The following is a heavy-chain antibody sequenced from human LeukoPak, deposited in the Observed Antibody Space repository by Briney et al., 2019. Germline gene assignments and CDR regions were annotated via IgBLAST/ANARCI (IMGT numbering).Heavy chain of an antibody. V-gene: IGHV3-74*03. CDR3: ARTVYYDRDDAYYRNFDS. CDR2: IGSDGSIT. D-gene: IGHD3-22*01. J-gene: IGHJ4*02. CDR1: GFAFRNYW. Sequence: GGSLRLSCEASGFAFRNYWIHWVRQAPGKGLVWVSRIGSDGSITAYADSVKGRFTISRDNAKNALHLQMNSLRVEDTAVYYCARTVYYDRDDAYYRNFDSWGRGTLVTVSS.